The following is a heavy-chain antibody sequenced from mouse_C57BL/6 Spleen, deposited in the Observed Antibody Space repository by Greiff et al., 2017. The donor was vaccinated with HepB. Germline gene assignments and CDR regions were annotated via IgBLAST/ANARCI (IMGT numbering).Heavy chain of an antibody. CDR1: GYSFTDYN. Sequence: VQLKESGPELVKPGASVKISCKASGYSFTDYNMNWVKQSNGKSLEWIGVINPNDGTTSYNQKFKGKATLTVNQSSSTAYMQLDSLTSEDSAVYYCARANWDGEDFDYWGQGTTLTVSS. CDR3: ARANWDGEDFDY. J-gene: IGHJ2*01. V-gene: IGHV1-39*01. D-gene: IGHD4-1*01. CDR2: INPNDGTT.